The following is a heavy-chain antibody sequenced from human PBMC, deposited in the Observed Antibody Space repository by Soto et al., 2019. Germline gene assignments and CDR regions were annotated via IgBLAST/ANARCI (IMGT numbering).Heavy chain of an antibody. CDR1: GFTFNTYY. J-gene: IGHJ4*02. Sequence: SLRLSCAASGFTFNTYYLSWVRQAPGKGLEWVANIKQDGNTKYYVDSVKGRFTISRDNTKNSLYLQMNSLRAEDTAVYYCARLHTDGLRAWITDYWGRGTLVTVSS. V-gene: IGHV3-7*04. D-gene: IGHD2-2*03. CDR3: ARLHTDGLRAWITDY. CDR2: IKQDGNTK.